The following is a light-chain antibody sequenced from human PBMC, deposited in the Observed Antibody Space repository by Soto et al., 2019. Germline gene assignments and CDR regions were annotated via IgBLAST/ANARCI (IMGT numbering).Light chain of an antibody. CDR3: SSYAGSNNRVV. Sequence: QSALTQPPSASGSPGQSVTISCTGTSSDVGGYNYVSWYQQHPGKAPKLMIYEVSKRPSGVPDRFSGSKSGNTASLTVSGLPAEDEADYYCSSYAGSNNRVVFGGGTKLTVL. J-gene: IGLJ2*01. V-gene: IGLV2-8*01. CDR1: SSDVGGYNY. CDR2: EVS.